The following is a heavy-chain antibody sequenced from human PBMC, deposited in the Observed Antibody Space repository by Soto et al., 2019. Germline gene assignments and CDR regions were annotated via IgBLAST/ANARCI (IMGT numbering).Heavy chain of an antibody. V-gene: IGHV2-26*01. D-gene: IGHD6-19*01. CDR2: IDSSGEK. CDR1: GLSITDSEMG. Sequence: QVTLKESGPVLVKPTETLTLSCTVSGLSITDSEMGVSWIRQPPGQPLEWLAHIDSSGEKSYRTFLKSILAISKDTAKSQIVLTMTNMDPADTATYYCARRHLAVAVSPWFDPWGQGIPVTVSS. CDR3: ARRHLAVAVSPWFDP. J-gene: IGHJ5*02.